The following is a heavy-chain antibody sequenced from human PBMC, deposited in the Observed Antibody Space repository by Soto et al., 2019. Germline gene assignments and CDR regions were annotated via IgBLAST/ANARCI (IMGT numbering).Heavy chain of an antibody. V-gene: IGHV3-30*18. J-gene: IGHJ4*02. Sequence: LRLSCAASGFIFSSYCMHWVRQAPGKGLEWVAVISYDGTNKNYADSVKGRFTISRDNSKNTLYLQMNSLRAEDTAVYYCAKGGGHYGDYIFSGYYFDYWGQGTLVTVSA. CDR1: GFIFSSYC. CDR3: AKGGGHYGDYIFSGYYFDY. CDR2: ISYDGTNK. D-gene: IGHD4-17*01.